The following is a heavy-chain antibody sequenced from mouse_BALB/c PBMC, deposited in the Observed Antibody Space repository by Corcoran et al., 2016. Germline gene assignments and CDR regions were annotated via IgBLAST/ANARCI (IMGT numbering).Heavy chain of an antibody. V-gene: IGHV9-3-1*01. D-gene: IGHD2-4*01. CDR1: GYTFTNYG. CDR2: INTYTGEP. CDR3: ARGLRGVDY. J-gene: IGHJ4*01. Sequence: QIQLVQSGPELKKPGETVKISCKASGYTFTNYGMNWVKQAPGKGLKWMGWINTYTGEPTYADDFKGRFAFSLETPASTAYLQINNLKNEDTATYFCARGLRGVDYWGQGTSVTVSS.